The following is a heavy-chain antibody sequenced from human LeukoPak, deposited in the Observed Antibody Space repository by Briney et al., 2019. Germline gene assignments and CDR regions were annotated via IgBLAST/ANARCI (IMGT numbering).Heavy chain of an antibody. CDR2: INPNSGGT. D-gene: IGHD3-22*01. V-gene: IGHV1-2*02. Sequence: ASVKLSCNASGSTFTDYYMHWERQPPGQGREWMGWINPNSGGTNFAQKFQGRVTMTRDTSISTAYMELNRLRSDDKAVYYCARAGLWDYSDSSGYHNGAFDIWGQGTMVTVSS. CDR1: GSTFTDYY. CDR3: ARAGLWDYSDSSGYHNGAFDI. J-gene: IGHJ3*02.